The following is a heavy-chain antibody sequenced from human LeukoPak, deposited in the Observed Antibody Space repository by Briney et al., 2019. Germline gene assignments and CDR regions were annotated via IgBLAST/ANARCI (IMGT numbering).Heavy chain of an antibody. D-gene: IGHD4-17*01. Sequence: SETLSLICAVYGGSFSGYYWSWIRQPPGKGLEWIGYIYYSGSTNYNPSLKSRVTISVDTSKNQFSLKLSSVTAADTAVYYCARNDYGDYDAFDIWGQGTMVTVSS. V-gene: IGHV4-59*08. J-gene: IGHJ3*02. CDR1: GGSFSGYY. CDR3: ARNDYGDYDAFDI. CDR2: IYYSGST.